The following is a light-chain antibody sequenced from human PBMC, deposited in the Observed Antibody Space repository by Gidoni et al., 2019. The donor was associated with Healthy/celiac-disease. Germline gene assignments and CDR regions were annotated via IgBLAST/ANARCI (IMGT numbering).Light chain of an antibody. CDR3: QQLNSYPYT. CDR2: AAS. CDR1: QSISNY. J-gene: IGKJ2*01. Sequence: DIQLTQSPPFLSASVGDRVTITCRASQSISNYLAWYQQKPGKAPKLLIYAASTWESGVPSRFSGSGSGTEFTLTISSLQPEDFATYYCQQLNSYPYTFGQGTKLEIK. V-gene: IGKV1-9*01.